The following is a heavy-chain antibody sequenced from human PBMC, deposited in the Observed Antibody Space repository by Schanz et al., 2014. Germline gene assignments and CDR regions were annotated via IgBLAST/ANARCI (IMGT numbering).Heavy chain of an antibody. V-gene: IGHV3-15*01. D-gene: IGHD3-10*01. CDR3: TADLWFGAVWGVW. CDR1: GFTLNNAW. J-gene: IGHJ4*02. Sequence: EVQLVESGGGLVKPGGSLRLSCATSGFTLNNAWMNWVRQAPGKGLQWVARIKSKTDGGTRDYAAPVKGRFTISTDDSKNPVYLQMNSRQTEDPAVYYCTADLWFGAVWGVWWGQGTLVTVSS. CDR2: IKSKTDGGTR.